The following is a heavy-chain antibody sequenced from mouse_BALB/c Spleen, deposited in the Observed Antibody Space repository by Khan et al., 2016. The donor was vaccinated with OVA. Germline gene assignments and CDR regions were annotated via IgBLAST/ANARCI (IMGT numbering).Heavy chain of an antibody. D-gene: IGHD1-1*01. Sequence: QVQLKESGPGLVAPSQSLSITYTVSGFSLTSYGVSWVRQSPGKGLEWLGVIWGDGSTNYHSTLISRLIISKDNSKSQVFLKLTGLQTDDTATYYCAKFTPDYYSMDYWGQGTSVTVSS. J-gene: IGHJ4*01. CDR3: AKFTPDYYSMDY. V-gene: IGHV2-3*01. CDR2: IWGDGST. CDR1: GFSLTSYG.